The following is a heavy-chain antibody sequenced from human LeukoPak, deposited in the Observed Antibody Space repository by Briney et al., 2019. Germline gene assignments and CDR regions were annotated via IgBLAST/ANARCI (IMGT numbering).Heavy chain of an antibody. CDR3: ARVRGYVWGSYRLEY. CDR1: GYTFTSYD. CDR2: MNPNSGNT. Sequence: ASVNVSCKASGYTFTSYDINWVRQATGQRLGWMGWMNPNSGNTGHAQKFQCRVTMTRNTSISTAYMELSSLRSEDTAVYYCARVRGYVWGSYRLEYWGQGTLVTVSS. J-gene: IGHJ4*02. V-gene: IGHV1-8*01. D-gene: IGHD3-16*02.